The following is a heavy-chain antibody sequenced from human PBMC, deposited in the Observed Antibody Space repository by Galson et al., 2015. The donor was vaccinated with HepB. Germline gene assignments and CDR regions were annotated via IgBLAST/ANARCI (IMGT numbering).Heavy chain of an antibody. V-gene: IGHV3-21*01. Sequence: SLRLSCAASGFTFSSYSMNWVRQAPGKGLEWVSSISSSSSYIYYADSVQGPFTISRDNAKNSLYLQMNSLRAEDTAVYYCARQTEYCGGDCYSRYDAFDSWGQGTMVTVSS. CDR1: GFTFSSYS. D-gene: IGHD2-21*02. J-gene: IGHJ3*02. CDR2: ISSSSSYI. CDR3: ARQTEYCGGDCYSRYDAFDS.